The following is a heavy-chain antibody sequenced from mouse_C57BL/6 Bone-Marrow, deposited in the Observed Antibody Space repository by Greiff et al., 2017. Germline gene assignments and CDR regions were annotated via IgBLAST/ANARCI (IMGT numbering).Heavy chain of an antibody. D-gene: IGHD2-2*01. J-gene: IGHJ2*01. CDR3: ARVMYGYDWFDY. V-gene: IGHV1-22*01. Sequence: EVQLQQSGPELVKPGASVKMSCKASGYTFTDYNMHWVKQSHGKSLEWIGYINPNNGGTSYNQKFKGKATLTVNKSSSTAYMELRSLTSEDSAVYYCARVMYGYDWFDYWGQGTTLTVSS. CDR2: INPNNGGT. CDR1: GYTFTDYN.